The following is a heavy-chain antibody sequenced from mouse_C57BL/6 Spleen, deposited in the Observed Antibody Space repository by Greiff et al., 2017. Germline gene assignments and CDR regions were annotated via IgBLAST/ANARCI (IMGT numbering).Heavy chain of an antibody. D-gene: IGHD1-1*01. V-gene: IGHV1-53*01. Sequence: QVQLQQPGTELVKPGASVKLSCKASGYTFTSYWMHWVKQRPGQGLEWIGNINPSNGGTNYKEKVKSKATLTVDKSSSTAYMQLSSLTSEDSAVYYCARGGRDYAMDYWGQGTSVTVSS. CDR3: ARGGRDYAMDY. J-gene: IGHJ4*01. CDR1: GYTFTSYW. CDR2: INPSNGGT.